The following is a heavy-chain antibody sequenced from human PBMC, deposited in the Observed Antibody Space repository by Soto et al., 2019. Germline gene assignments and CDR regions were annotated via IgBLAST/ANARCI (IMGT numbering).Heavy chain of an antibody. CDR3: ARWGTTGGLDV. Sequence: QVQLVESGGGVVQPGTSLRLSCVGSGFTFGSFVIHWVRQAPGRGLEWVALTSYDGTNKYFGDSVKGRFTISRDNSRNTVDLQMDSLRLEDTALYFCARWGTTGGLDVWGQGTVVSVSS. CDR1: GFTFGSFV. V-gene: IGHV3-30*19. CDR2: TSYDGTNK. D-gene: IGHD3-16*01. J-gene: IGHJ4*02.